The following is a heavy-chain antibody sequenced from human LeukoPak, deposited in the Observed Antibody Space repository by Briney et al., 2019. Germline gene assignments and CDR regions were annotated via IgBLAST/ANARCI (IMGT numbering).Heavy chain of an antibody. D-gene: IGHD3-16*01. Sequence: SETLSLTCTVSGGSISINYWSWIRQPPGKGLEWIGYIRSSGSTNHNPSLKSRVTISMDTSKKQFSLQLSPVAAADTAVYYCARDVTPATLWGQGTLVTVSS. CDR3: ARDVTPATL. V-gene: IGHV4-59*01. J-gene: IGHJ4*02. CDR2: IRSSGST. CDR1: GGSISINY.